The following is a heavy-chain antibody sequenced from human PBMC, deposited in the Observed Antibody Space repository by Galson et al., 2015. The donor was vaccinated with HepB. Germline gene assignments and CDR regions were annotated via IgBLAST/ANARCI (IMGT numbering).Heavy chain of an antibody. Sequence: SVKVSCKVSGYTLTELSMHWVRQAPGKGLEWMGGFDPEDGETIYAQKFQGRVTMTEDTSTVTAYMELSSLRSEDTAVYYCATCYMVRGAPCNWFDPWGQGTLVTVSS. CDR3: ATCYMVRGAPCNWFDP. CDR2: FDPEDGET. J-gene: IGHJ5*02. D-gene: IGHD3-10*01. V-gene: IGHV1-24*01. CDR1: GYTLTELS.